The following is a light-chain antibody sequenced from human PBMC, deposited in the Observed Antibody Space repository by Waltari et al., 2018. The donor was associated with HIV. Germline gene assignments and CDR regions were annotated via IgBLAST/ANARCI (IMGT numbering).Light chain of an antibody. CDR2: DNN. V-gene: IGLV1-51*01. CDR1: SSNIGNNF. CDR3: GTWDSSLSVWV. Sequence: QSVLTQPPSVSAAPGQKVTISCSGSSSNIGNNFVSWYQQLPGTAPKLLIYDNNKRPSGIPAPFSGSKSGTAATLGITGLQTGDEAVYYCGTWDSSLSVWVFGGGTNLTVL. J-gene: IGLJ3*02.